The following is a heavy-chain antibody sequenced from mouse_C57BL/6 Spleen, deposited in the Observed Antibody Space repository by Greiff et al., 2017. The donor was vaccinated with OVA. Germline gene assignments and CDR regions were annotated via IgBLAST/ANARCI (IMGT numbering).Heavy chain of an antibody. Sequence: QVQLQQPGAELVKPGASVKMSCKASGYTFTSYWITWVKQRPGQGLEWIGDIYPGSGSTNYNEKFKSKATLTVDTSSSTAYMQLSSLTSEDSAVYYCAREGSYYAHDGAMDYWGQGTSVTVSS. V-gene: IGHV1-55*01. CDR3: AREGSYYAHDGAMDY. CDR2: IYPGSGST. CDR1: GYTFTSYW. D-gene: IGHD2-10*01. J-gene: IGHJ4*01.